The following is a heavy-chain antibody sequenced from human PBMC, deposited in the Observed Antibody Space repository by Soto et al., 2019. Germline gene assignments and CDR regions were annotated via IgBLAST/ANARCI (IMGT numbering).Heavy chain of an antibody. V-gene: IGHV4-31*01. J-gene: IGHJ5*02. Sequence: QVQLQESGPGLVKPSQTLSLTCTVSGGSISSGGYXXSWIRQHPGKGLEWIGYIYYSGSTYYNPXLXXXXXXXVXXXXXXXXXXXXSVXAADTAVYYCARSIDPWGQGTLVTVSS. CDR2: IYYSGST. CDR3: ARSIDP. CDR1: GGSISSGGYX.